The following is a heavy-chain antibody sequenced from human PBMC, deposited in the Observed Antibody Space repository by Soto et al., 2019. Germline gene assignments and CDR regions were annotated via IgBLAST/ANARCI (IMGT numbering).Heavy chain of an antibody. D-gene: IGHD5-18*01. CDR3: ASGRAKDTAMVDYYYYGMDV. CDR2: INAGNGNT. J-gene: IGHJ6*02. CDR1: GYTFTSYA. V-gene: IGHV1-3*01. Sequence: GASVKVSCKASGYTFTSYAMHWVRQAPGQRLEWMGWINAGNGNTKYSQKFQGRVTITRDTSASTAYMELSSLRSEDTAVYYCASGRAKDTAMVDYYYYGMDVWGQGTTVTVSS.